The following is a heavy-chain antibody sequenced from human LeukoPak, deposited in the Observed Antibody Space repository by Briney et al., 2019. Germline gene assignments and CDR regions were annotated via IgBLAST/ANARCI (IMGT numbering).Heavy chain of an antibody. V-gene: IGHV4-59*01. J-gene: IGHJ2*01. CDR1: GGSISGYY. CDR2: IYYSGST. D-gene: IGHD4-23*01. Sequence: KPSETLSLTCTVSGGSISGYYYNWIRQPPGKGLEWIGYIYYSGSTNYNPSLKSRVTISLDTSKNQFSLELSSVTTADTAVYYCARSVVTLYWYFDLWGRGTLVTVSS. CDR3: ARSVVTLYWYFDL.